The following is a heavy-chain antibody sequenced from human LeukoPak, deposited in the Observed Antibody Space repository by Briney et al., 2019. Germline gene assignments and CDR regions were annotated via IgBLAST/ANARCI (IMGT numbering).Heavy chain of an antibody. CDR2: INHSGST. D-gene: IGHD3-10*01. J-gene: IGHJ4*02. Sequence: PSETLSLTCTVSGGSISSSSYYWGWIRQPPGKGLEWIGEINHSGSTNYNPSLKSRVTISVDTSKNQFSLKLSSVTAADTAVYYCARRRYYYGSGSYYAYYFDYWGQGTLVTVSS. CDR3: ARRRYYYGSGSYYAYYFDY. CDR1: GGSISSSSYY. V-gene: IGHV4-39*07.